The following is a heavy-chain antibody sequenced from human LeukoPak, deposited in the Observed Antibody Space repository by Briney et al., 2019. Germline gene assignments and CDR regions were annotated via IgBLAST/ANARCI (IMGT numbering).Heavy chain of an antibody. CDR3: AKYREEDDGWYPDNDAFDI. CDR1: GFTFSSFA. Sequence: GGSLRLSCPASGFTFSSFAMSWVRQPPGKGLEWVSAISGSGGSTYYADSVKGRFTISRDNSKNTLYLQMNSLRAEDTAVYYCAKYREEDDGWYPDNDAFDIWGQGTMVTVSS. J-gene: IGHJ3*02. V-gene: IGHV3-23*01. D-gene: IGHD6-19*01. CDR2: ISGSGGST.